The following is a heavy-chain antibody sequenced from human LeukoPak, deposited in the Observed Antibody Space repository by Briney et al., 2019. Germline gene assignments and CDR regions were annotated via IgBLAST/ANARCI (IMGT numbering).Heavy chain of an antibody. J-gene: IGHJ6*02. V-gene: IGHV4-4*07. CDR3: ARHDLYSGSYGYYYYGMDV. D-gene: IGHD1-26*01. CDR2: IYTSGST. CDR1: GGSISSYY. Sequence: SETLSLTCTVSGGSISSYYWSWIRQPAGKGLEWIGRIYTSGSTNYNPSLKSRVTISVDTSKNQFSLKLSSVTAADTAVYYCARHDLYSGSYGYYYYGMDVWGQGTTVTVSS.